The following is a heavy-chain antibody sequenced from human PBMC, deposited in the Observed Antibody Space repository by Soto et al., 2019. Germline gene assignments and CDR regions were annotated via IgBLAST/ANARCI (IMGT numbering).Heavy chain of an antibody. Sequence: ASVKVSCKASGYTFTGYYMHWVRQAPGQGLEWMGWINPNSGGTNYAQKFQGRVTMTRDTSISTAYMELSRLRSDDTAVYYCARDITGTTNYYYCMDVWGQLTTVTVSS. D-gene: IGHD1-7*01. J-gene: IGHJ6*02. CDR2: INPNSGGT. CDR3: ARDITGTTNYYYCMDV. CDR1: GYTFTGYY. V-gene: IGHV1-2*02.